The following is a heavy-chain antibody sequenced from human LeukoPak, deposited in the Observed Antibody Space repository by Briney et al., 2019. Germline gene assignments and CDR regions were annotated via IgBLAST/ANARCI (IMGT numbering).Heavy chain of an antibody. Sequence: PGGSLRLSCAASGFSFSSYAMSWVRQPPGGGLGWVSAISGSGGSTYYADSVKGRFTISRDNSKNTLFLQMNSLRAEDTAIYYCAKALYDSSGVFDYWGQGTLVTVSS. CDR3: AKALYDSSGVFDY. V-gene: IGHV3-23*01. D-gene: IGHD3-22*01. J-gene: IGHJ4*02. CDR2: ISGSGGST. CDR1: GFSFSSYA.